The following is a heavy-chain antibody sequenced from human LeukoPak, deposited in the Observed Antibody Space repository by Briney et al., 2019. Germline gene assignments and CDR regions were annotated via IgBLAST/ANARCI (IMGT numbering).Heavy chain of an antibody. CDR1: GFTFDDYA. V-gene: IGHV3-9*01. CDR3: ARVEDRSGSYLAAYFYYYMDV. D-gene: IGHD1-26*01. Sequence: GRSLRLSCAASGFTFDDYAMHWVRQAPGKGLEWVSGISWNSGSIGYADSVKGRFTISRDNAKNSLYLHMNSLRAEDTGVYYCARVEDRSGSYLAAYFYYYMDVWGKGTTVTVSS. CDR2: ISWNSGSI. J-gene: IGHJ6*03.